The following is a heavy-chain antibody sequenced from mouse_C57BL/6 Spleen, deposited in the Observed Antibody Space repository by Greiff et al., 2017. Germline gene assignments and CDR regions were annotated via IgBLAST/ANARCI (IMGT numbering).Heavy chain of an antibody. CDR2: IHPNSGST. D-gene: IGHD2-1*01. CDR1: GYTFTSYW. J-gene: IGHJ3*01. Sequence: VQLQQPGAELVKPGASVKLSCTASGYTFTSYWMHWVKQRPGQGLEWIGMIHPNSGSTNYNEKFKSKATLTVDKSSSTAYMQLSSLTAEDSAVYDCARGAYGNYDAWFAYWGQGTLVTVSA. V-gene: IGHV1-64*01. CDR3: ARGAYGNYDAWFAY.